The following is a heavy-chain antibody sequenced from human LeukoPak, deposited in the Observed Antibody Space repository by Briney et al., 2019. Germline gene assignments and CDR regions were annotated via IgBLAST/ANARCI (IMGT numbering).Heavy chain of an antibody. J-gene: IGHJ3*02. Sequence: SETLSLTCTVSGGSISSSNWWSWVRQPPGKGLEWIGEIYHSGSTNYNPSLKSRVTISVDKSKNQFSLKLSSVTAADTAVYYCASEIAAAGTKAFDIWGQGTMVTVSS. CDR2: IYHSGST. V-gene: IGHV4-4*02. CDR3: ASEIAAAGTKAFDI. CDR1: GGSISSSNW. D-gene: IGHD6-13*01.